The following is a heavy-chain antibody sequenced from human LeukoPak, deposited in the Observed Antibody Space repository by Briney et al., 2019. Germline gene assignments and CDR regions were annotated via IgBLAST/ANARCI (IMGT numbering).Heavy chain of an antibody. CDR2: INHSGST. Sequence: SETLSLTCAVYGGSFSGYYWSWIRQPPGKGLEWIGEINHSGSTNYNPSLKSRVTISVDTSKNQFSLKLSSVTAADTAVYYCARRGVTPNYYMDVWGKGTTVTVSS. D-gene: IGHD2-21*02. J-gene: IGHJ6*03. CDR1: GGSFSGYY. CDR3: ARRGVTPNYYMDV. V-gene: IGHV4-34*01.